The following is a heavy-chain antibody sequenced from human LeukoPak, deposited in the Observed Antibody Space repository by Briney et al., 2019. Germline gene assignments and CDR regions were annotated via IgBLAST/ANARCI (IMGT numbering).Heavy chain of an antibody. Sequence: ASVKVSCKASGYTFTSYYMHWVRQAPGQGLEWMGIINPSGGSTSYAQKFQGRVTITTDESTSTAYMELSSLRSEDTAVYYCAGEQYYYDSSGYPKYFDYWGQGTLVTVSS. CDR2: INPSGGST. V-gene: IGHV1-46*01. D-gene: IGHD3-22*01. CDR3: AGEQYYYDSSGYPKYFDY. CDR1: GYTFTSYY. J-gene: IGHJ4*02.